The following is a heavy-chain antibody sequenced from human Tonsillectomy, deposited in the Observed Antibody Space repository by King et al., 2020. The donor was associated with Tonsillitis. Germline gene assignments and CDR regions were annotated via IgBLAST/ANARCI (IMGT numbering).Heavy chain of an antibody. V-gene: IGHV3-33*05. J-gene: IGHJ3*01. CDR3: ANLPVDSFDV. CDR2: ISHDGSNK. CDR1: GFTFNHDG. Sequence: QVQLVESGGGVVQPGRSLRLSCVASGFTFNHDGMHWVRQAPGRGLECVATISHDGSNKYYADSVKGRFTISRDNSKNTLYLQMSGLRVEDTAVYYCANLPVDSFDVWGQGTTVTVSS.